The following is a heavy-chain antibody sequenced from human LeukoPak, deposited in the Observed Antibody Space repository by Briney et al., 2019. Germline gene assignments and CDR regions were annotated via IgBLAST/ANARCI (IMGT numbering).Heavy chain of an antibody. J-gene: IGHJ4*02. Sequence: GGSLRLSCATSGITFASYAMTWVRQTPGKGLEWVSSISGSGGSTYYADSVKGRFTISRDNSRKMLYLQMNSLRVEDTAVYYCAKDLWGRSWLVGYFDYWGQGTLVTVSS. CDR1: GITFASYA. CDR2: ISGSGGST. V-gene: IGHV3-23*01. D-gene: IGHD6-19*01. CDR3: AKDLWGRSWLVGYFDY.